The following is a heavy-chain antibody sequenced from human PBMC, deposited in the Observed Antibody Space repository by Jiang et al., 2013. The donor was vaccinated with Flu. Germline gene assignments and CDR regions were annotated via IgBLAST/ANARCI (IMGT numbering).Heavy chain of an antibody. CDR2: ISAYNGNT. CDR3: ARDDEFYYYDSSGLQNHYYYYGMDV. CDR1: GYTFTSYG. J-gene: IGHJ6*02. Sequence: GAEVKKPGASVKVSCKASGYTFTSYGISWVRQAPGQGLEWMGWISAYNGNTNYAQKLQGRVTMTTDTSTSTAYMELRSLRSDDTAVYYCARDDEFYYYDSSGLQNHYYYYGMDVWGQGTTVTVSS. D-gene: IGHD3-22*01. V-gene: IGHV1-18*01.